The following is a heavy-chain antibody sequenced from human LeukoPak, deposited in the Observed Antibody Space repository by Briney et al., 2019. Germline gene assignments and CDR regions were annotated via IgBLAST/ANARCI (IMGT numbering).Heavy chain of an antibody. J-gene: IGHJ4*02. CDR2: INPNSGGT. CDR1: GYTFTGYY. V-gene: IGHV1-2*02. Sequence: ASVKVSCKASGYTFTGYYMHWVRQAPGQGLEWMGWINPNSGGTNYAQKFQGRVTLTRNTSISTAYMELSSLRSEDTAVYYCARGQGYDYVWGSYRYESSFDYWGQGTLVTVSS. CDR3: ARGQGYDYVWGSYRYESSFDY. D-gene: IGHD3-16*02.